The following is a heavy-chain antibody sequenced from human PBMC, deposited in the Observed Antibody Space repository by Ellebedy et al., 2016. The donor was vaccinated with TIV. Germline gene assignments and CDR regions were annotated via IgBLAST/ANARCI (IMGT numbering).Heavy chain of an antibody. Sequence: PGGSLRLSCAASGFTFSSYAMHWVRQAPGKGLEWVAVISYDGSNKYYADSVKGRFTISRDNSKNTRYLQMNSLRAEDTAVYYCARPHQHYGDYGYDAFDIWGQGTMVTVSS. V-gene: IGHV3-30-3*01. D-gene: IGHD4-17*01. CDR1: GFTFSSYA. CDR3: ARPHQHYGDYGYDAFDI. CDR2: ISYDGSNK. J-gene: IGHJ3*02.